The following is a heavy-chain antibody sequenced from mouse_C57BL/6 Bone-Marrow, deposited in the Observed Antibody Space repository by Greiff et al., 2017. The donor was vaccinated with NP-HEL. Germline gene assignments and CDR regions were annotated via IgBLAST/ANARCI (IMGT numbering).Heavy chain of an antibody. CDR1: GYTFTDYY. CDR3: ARLTTVVARFYYAMDY. D-gene: IGHD1-1*01. Sequence: EVKLQQSGPELVKPGASVKISCKASGYTFTDYYMNWVKQSHGKSLEWIGDINPNNGGTSYNQKFKGKATLTVDKSSSTAYMELRSLTSEDSAVYYCARLTTVVARFYYAMDYWGQGTSVTVSS. J-gene: IGHJ4*01. V-gene: IGHV1-26*01. CDR2: INPNNGGT.